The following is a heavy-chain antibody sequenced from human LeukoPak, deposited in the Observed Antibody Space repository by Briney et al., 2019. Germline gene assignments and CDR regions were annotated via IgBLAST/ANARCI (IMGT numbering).Heavy chain of an antibody. Sequence: GGSLRLSCAASGFTFSDYYMSWIRQAPGKGLEWVSYISSSGSTIYYADSVKGRFTISRDNAKNSLYLQMNSLRAEDTAVYYCARVLIAAAGWNWFDPWGQGTLVTVSS. D-gene: IGHD6-13*01. CDR3: ARVLIAAAGWNWFDP. CDR1: GFTFSDYY. CDR2: ISSSGSTI. V-gene: IGHV3-11*01. J-gene: IGHJ5*02.